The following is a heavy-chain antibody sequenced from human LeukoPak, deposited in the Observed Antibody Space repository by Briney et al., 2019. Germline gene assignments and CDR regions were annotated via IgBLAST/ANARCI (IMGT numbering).Heavy chain of an antibody. V-gene: IGHV4-30-4*08. D-gene: IGHD2-2*01. CDR1: GGSISSGDYY. CDR2: IYYSGST. J-gene: IGHJ4*02. CDR3: ARVKGYCSSTSCYFLDY. Sequence: PSETLSLTCTVSGGSISSGDYYWSWTRQPPGTGLEWIGYIYYSGSTYYNPSLKSRVTISVDTSKNQFSLKLSSVTAADTAVYYCARVKGYCSSTSCYFLDYWGQGTLVTVSS.